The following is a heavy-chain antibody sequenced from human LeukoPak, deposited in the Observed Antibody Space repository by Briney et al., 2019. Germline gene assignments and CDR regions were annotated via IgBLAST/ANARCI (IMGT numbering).Heavy chain of an antibody. J-gene: IGHJ3*02. D-gene: IGHD3-22*01. CDR1: GFTFSSYW. Sequence: GGSLRLSCAASGFTFSSYWMSWVRQAPGKGLEWVANIKQDGSEKYYVDSVKGRFTISRDNAKNSLYPQMNSLRAEDTAVYYCARVVDSSGYIIAFDIWGQGTMVTVSS. V-gene: IGHV3-7*01. CDR3: ARVVDSSGYIIAFDI. CDR2: IKQDGSEK.